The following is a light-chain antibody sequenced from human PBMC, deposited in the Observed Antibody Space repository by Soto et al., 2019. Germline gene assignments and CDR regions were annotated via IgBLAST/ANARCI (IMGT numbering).Light chain of an antibody. CDR1: SSDVGGYNY. Sequence: QSVLTQPASVSGSPGQSITIPCTGTSSDVGGYNYVSWYQQYPGKAPTLAIYEVSNRPSAVSNRFSGSKSGKTASLIISGLQAADEAEYYCSSYKSTGHVVFGGGTKVTVL. J-gene: IGLJ2*01. CDR3: SSYKSTGHVV. CDR2: EVS. V-gene: IGLV2-14*01.